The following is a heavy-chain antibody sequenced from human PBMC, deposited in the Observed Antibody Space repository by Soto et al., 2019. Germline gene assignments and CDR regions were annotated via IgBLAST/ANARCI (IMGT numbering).Heavy chain of an antibody. J-gene: IGHJ4*02. Sequence: SETLSLTCTISGGSIISGGYYWSWIRQHPGKGLEWIGYIYHSGTTYYNPSLKSRVTMSGDTSKNQFSLSLSSVTAADTAVYYCARRFTMTVVVFDYWGQGALVTVS. CDR3: ARRFTMTVVVFDY. CDR2: IYHSGTT. CDR1: GGSIISGGYY. V-gene: IGHV4-31*03. D-gene: IGHD3-22*01.